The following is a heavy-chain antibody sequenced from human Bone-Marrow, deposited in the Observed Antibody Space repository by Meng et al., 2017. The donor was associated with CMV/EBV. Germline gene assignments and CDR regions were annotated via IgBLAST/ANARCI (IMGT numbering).Heavy chain of an antibody. CDR1: GFTFSSYD. J-gene: IGHJ4*02. CDR3: ARTRGGGELLWFGEPAY. Sequence: GGSLRLSCAASGFTFSSYDMHWVRQATGKGLEWVSAIGTAGDTYYPGSVKGRFTISRENAKNSLYLQMNSLRAGDTAVYYCARTRGGGELLWFGEPAYWGQGALVTVSS. D-gene: IGHD3-10*01. CDR2: IGTAGDT. V-gene: IGHV3-13*01.